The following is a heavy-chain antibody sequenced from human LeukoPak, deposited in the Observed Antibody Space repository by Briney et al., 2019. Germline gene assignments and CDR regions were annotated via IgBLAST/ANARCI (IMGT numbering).Heavy chain of an antibody. Sequence: SGGSLRLSCAASGXTFSSSSMSWVRQAPGKGLEWVSALTGSGGSTYYADSVKGRFTISRDNSKKTLFLQMNSLRAEDTAVYYCAKDLAPAAYWGQGTLVTVSS. J-gene: IGHJ4*02. CDR2: LTGSGGST. CDR3: AKDLAPAAY. V-gene: IGHV3-23*01. CDR1: GXTFSSSS. D-gene: IGHD2-2*01.